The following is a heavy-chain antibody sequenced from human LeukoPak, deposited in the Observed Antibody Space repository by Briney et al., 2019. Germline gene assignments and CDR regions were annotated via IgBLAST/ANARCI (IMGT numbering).Heavy chain of an antibody. V-gene: IGHV3-48*01. J-gene: IGHJ3*02. CDR2: ISISSRTI. CDR3: ARDTYLVPEGGNYVGDAFDI. CDR1: GLTFSSYS. D-gene: IGHD4-23*01. Sequence: GGSLRLSLAASGLTFSSYSMNWVRPAPGKWLELGSYISISSRTIYYADSVKRRFTISRDNAKNSLYLQMNRLRAEDTAVYYCARDTYLVPEGGNYVGDAFDIWGQGTMVTVSS.